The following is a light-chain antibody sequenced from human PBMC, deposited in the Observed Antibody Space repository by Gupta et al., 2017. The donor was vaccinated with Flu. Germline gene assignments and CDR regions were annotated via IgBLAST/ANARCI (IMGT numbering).Light chain of an antibody. CDR1: QIISSY. J-gene: IGKJ1*01. CDR3: QQSDSYFWT. CDR2: AAS. Sequence: DIQMTQSPSSLSASVGDKVTITCRASQIISSYLNWYHQKPGRAPKLLISAASTLESGVPSRFSGSGSGTDFTLTISGLQPEEYGIYYCQQSDSYFWTFGQGTKVDIK. V-gene: IGKV1-39*01.